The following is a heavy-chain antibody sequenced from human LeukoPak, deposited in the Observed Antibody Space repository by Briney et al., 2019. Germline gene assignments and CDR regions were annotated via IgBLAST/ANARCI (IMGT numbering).Heavy chain of an antibody. CDR1: GFTFSSYA. V-gene: IGHV3-23*01. CDR2: ISGSGGST. D-gene: IGHD6-19*01. Sequence: GGSLRLSCAASGFTFSSYAMSWVRQAPGKGLEWASAISGSGGSTYYADSVKGRFTISRDNSKNTLYLQMNSLRAEDTAVYYCARVGARGYSSGWPFDYWGQGTLVTVSS. CDR3: ARVGARGYSSGWPFDY. J-gene: IGHJ4*02.